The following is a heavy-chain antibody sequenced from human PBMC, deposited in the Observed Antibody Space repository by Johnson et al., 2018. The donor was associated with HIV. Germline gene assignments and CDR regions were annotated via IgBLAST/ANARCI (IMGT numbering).Heavy chain of an antibody. CDR1: GFTFDDYG. D-gene: IGHD2-21*02. CDR2: ISYDGSNK. CDR3: ASTCGGDCSRGDAFDI. V-gene: IGHV3-30*19. Sequence: QMLLVESGGGVVRPGGSLRLSCAASGFTFDDYGLSWVRQAPGQGLEWVAVISYDGSNKYYADSVKGRFTISRDNSKNTLNLQMNSLRAEDTAVYYCASTCGGDCSRGDAFDIWGQGTMVTVSS. J-gene: IGHJ3*02.